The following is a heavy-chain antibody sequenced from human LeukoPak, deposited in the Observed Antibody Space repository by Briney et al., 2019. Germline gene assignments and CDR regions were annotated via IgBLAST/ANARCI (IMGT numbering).Heavy chain of an antibody. V-gene: IGHV1-18*01. CDR3: ARMEWELYYFDY. J-gene: IGHJ4*02. D-gene: IGHD1-26*01. CDR2: ISAYNGNT. CDR1: GYTFTSYG. Sequence: ASVKVSCKASGYTFTSYGISWVRQAPGQGLEWMGWISAYNGNTNYAQKLQGRVTMTTDASTSTAYMELRSLRSDDTAVYYCARMEWELYYFDYWGQGTLVTVSS.